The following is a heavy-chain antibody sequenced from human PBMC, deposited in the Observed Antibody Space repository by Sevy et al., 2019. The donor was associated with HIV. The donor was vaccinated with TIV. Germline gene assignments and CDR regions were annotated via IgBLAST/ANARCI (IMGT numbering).Heavy chain of an antibody. CDR2: FSGSGNSA. D-gene: IGHD5-18*01. Sequence: GGPLRLSCAASGFTFSISAMTWVRQAPGKGLEWVSVFSGSGNSAYYADSVKGRFTISRDNSKNTLSLQMNSLRAEDTAVYYCAKGGRSYGDSYFDHWGQGTLVTVSS. CDR1: GFTFSISA. J-gene: IGHJ4*02. V-gene: IGHV3-23*01. CDR3: AKGGRSYGDSYFDH.